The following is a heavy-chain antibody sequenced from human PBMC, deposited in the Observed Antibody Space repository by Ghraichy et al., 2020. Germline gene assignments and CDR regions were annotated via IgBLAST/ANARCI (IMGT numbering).Heavy chain of an antibody. D-gene: IGHD3-10*01. J-gene: IGHJ3*02. Sequence: ASVKVSCKASGYTFTSYAMNWVRQAPGQGLEWMGWINTNTGNPTYAQGFTGRFVFSLDTSVSTAYLQISSLKAEDTAVYYCARIGMVRGVIGDYAFDIWGQGTMVTVSS. CDR2: INTNTGNP. V-gene: IGHV7-4-1*02. CDR1: GYTFTSYA. CDR3: ARIGMVRGVIGDYAFDI.